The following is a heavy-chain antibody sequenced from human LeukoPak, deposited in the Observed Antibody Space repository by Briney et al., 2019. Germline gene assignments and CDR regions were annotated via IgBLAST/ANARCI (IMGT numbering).Heavy chain of an antibody. D-gene: IGHD4/OR15-4a*01. V-gene: IGHV4-59*01. CDR3: ARDQGLLDAFDI. CDR2: IYYSGST. J-gene: IGHJ3*02. Sequence: SETLSLTCTVSGDSISSYYWSWIRQPPGRGLEWIGYIYYSGSTNYNPSLKSRVTISVDTSKNQFSLKLTSATAADTAVYYCARDQGLLDAFDIWGQGAMVTVSS. CDR1: GDSISSYY.